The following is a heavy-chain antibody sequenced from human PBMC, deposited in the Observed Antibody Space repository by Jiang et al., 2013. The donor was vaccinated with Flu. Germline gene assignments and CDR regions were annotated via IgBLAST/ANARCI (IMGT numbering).Heavy chain of an antibody. CDR1: GYIFTNYY. V-gene: IGHV1-46*01. Sequence: GAEVKKPGASVKVSCKASGYIFTNYYMHWVRQAPGQGLEWMGIINPSGGSSTYAQKFQGRVTMTRDTSTSTVYMELSSLRSEDTAVYYCARANIHYYFDYWGQGTLVTVSS. CDR3: ARANIHYYFDY. CDR2: INPSGGSS. J-gene: IGHJ4*02. D-gene: IGHD2/OR15-2a*01.